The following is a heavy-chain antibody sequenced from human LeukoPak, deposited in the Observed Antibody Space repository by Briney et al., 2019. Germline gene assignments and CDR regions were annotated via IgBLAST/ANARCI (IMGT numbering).Heavy chain of an antibody. CDR3: ARHKALHKGDAFDI. Sequence: SETLSLTCTVSGGSISGYYWIWVRQPPGKGLEWIAYIHYTGRANYSPSFKSRATISVDTSKNQFSLRLSSVTTADTGVYYCARHKALHKGDAFDIWGQGTMVTVSS. CDR1: GGSISGYY. J-gene: IGHJ3*02. V-gene: IGHV4-59*08. CDR2: IHYTGRA.